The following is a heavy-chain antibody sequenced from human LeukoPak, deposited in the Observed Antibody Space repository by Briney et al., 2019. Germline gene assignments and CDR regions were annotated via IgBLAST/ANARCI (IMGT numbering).Heavy chain of an antibody. CDR2: ISAYNGNT. Sequence: ASVKVSCKASGYTFTSYGIGWVRQAPGQGLEWMGWISAYNGNTNYAQKLQGRVTMTTDTSTSTAYMELRSLRSDDTAVYYCARDRSGVVVAATGWYYFDYWGQGTLVTVSS. CDR3: ARDRSGVVVAATGWYYFDY. V-gene: IGHV1-18*01. CDR1: GYTFTSYG. D-gene: IGHD2-15*01. J-gene: IGHJ4*02.